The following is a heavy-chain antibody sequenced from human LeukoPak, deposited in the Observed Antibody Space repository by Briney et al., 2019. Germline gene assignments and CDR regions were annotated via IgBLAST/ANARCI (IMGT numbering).Heavy chain of an antibody. Sequence: SQTLSLTCTVSGASLNSDDQYWNWIRQSPGKGLEWIGSIHPSGRLYNNPSLESRVTISIDTSKNQFSLNLNSVTAADTAVYFCSRGLDSRKLGYRGQGTLVTVSS. J-gene: IGHJ4*02. D-gene: IGHD3-22*01. CDR1: GASLNSDDQY. V-gene: IGHV4-31*03. CDR3: SRGLDSRKLGY. CDR2: IHPSGRL.